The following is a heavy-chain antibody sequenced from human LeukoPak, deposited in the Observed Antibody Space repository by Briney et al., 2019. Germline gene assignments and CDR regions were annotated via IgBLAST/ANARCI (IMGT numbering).Heavy chain of an antibody. CDR1: GFTVSINS. Sequence: GGSLRLSCTVSGFTVSINSMSWVRQAPGKGLEWVSFIYSGGNTHYSDSVKGRFTISRDNSKNTLYLQMNSLRAEDTAVYYCARVGVDYSGNVLKYFFDYWGQGTLVTVSS. CDR2: IYSGGNT. CDR3: ARVGVDYSGNVLKYFFDY. V-gene: IGHV3-53*01. D-gene: IGHD4-23*01. J-gene: IGHJ4*02.